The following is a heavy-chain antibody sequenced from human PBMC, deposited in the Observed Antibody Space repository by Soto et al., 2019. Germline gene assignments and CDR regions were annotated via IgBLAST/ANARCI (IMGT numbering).Heavy chain of an antibody. V-gene: IGHV3-48*01. CDR2: ISSSSSTI. CDR1: GFTFSSYS. Sequence: EVQLVESGGGLVQPGGSLRLSCAASGFTFSSYSMNWVRQAPGKGLEWVSYISSSSSTIYYADSVKGRFTISRDNAKNSLYLQMNSLRAEDTAVYYCARIPWRYCSSTSCYETDYYFDYWGQGTLVTVSS. D-gene: IGHD2-2*01. CDR3: ARIPWRYCSSTSCYETDYYFDY. J-gene: IGHJ4*02.